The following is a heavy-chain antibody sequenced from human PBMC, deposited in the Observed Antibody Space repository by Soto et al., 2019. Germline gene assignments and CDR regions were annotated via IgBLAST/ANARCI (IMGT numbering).Heavy chain of an antibody. CDR3: ARGAAAGNYYYYYGMDV. CDR1: GGTFSSYT. Sequence: QVQLVQSGAEVKKPGSSVKVSCKASGGTFSSYTISWVRQAPGQGLEWLGRIIPILGIANYAQKFQGRVTITADKSTSTAYMELSSVSSEDTAVYYCARGAAAGNYYYYYGMDVWGQGTTVTVSS. CDR2: IIPILGIA. D-gene: IGHD6-13*01. J-gene: IGHJ6*02. V-gene: IGHV1-69*02.